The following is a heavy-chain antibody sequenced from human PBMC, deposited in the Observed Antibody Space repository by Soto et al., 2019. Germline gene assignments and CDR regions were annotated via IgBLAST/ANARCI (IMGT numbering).Heavy chain of an antibody. CDR3: ATSGHYGY. Sequence: SETLSLTCAVYGGAFSGCYWSWIRQPPGKGLEWIGGINHSGSTNYNPSLKSRVTISVDTSKNQFSLKLSSVTAADTAVYYCATSGHYGYCGQGTLVILS. J-gene: IGHJ4*02. V-gene: IGHV4-34*01. CDR2: INHSGST. CDR1: GGAFSGCY. D-gene: IGHD3-22*01.